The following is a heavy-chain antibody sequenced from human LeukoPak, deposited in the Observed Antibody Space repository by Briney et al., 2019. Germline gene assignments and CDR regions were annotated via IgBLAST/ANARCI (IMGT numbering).Heavy chain of an antibody. J-gene: IGHJ4*02. D-gene: IGHD6-13*01. CDR3: ARDPPGRSASVMGG. Sequence: PGGSLRLSCAASGFTVSNNYMNCVRQAPGKGLEWVSLIYSGGTTKYADSVKGRFTISRANSKNTLYLQMSSLRVEDTAMYYRARDPPGRSASVMGGWGQGTLVTVSS. CDR1: GFTVSNNY. V-gene: IGHV3-53*01. CDR2: IYSGGTT.